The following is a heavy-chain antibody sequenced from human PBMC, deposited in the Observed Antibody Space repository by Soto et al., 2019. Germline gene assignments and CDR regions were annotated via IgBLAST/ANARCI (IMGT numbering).Heavy chain of an antibody. D-gene: IGHD2-2*01. J-gene: IGHJ4*02. V-gene: IGHV3-23*01. CDR3: AKGAQPTQYYFDF. CDR2: ISNSGGTT. CDR1: GFTFSTYG. Sequence: QPGGSLRLSCAASGFTFSTYGMSWVRQAPGKGLEWVSAISNSGGTTSYTGSVRGRFTISRDNSRNTAYLQMNSLRADDTAVYFCAKGAQPTQYYFDFWGQGTLVTVSS.